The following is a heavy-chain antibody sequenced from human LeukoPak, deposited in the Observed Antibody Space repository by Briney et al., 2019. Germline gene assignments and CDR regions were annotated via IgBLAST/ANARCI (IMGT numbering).Heavy chain of an antibody. CDR3: AKGGHYYDSSGYFLFDY. Sequence: GGSLRLSCAASGFTFSSYAMHWVRQAPGKGLEWVAVISYDGSNKYYADSVKGRFTISRDNSKNTLYLQMNSLRAEDTAVYYCAKGGHYYDSSGYFLFDYWGQGTLVTVSS. D-gene: IGHD3-22*01. CDR2: ISYDGSNK. V-gene: IGHV3-30-3*01. J-gene: IGHJ4*02. CDR1: GFTFSSYA.